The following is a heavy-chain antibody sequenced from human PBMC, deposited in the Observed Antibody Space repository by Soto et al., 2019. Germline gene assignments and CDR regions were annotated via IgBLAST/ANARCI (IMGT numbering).Heavy chain of an antibody. V-gene: IGHV4-31*03. CDR2: IYYSGST. CDR1: GGSISSGGYY. D-gene: IGHD6-13*01. J-gene: IGHJ3*02. CDR3: ARDHSSSWYSPKGHDAFDI. Sequence: SETLSLTCTVSGGSISSGGYYWSGIRQQPGKGLEWIGYIYYSGSTYYNPSLKSRVTISVDTSKNQFSLKLSSVTAADTAVYYCARDHSSSWYSPKGHDAFDIWGQGTMVTVSS.